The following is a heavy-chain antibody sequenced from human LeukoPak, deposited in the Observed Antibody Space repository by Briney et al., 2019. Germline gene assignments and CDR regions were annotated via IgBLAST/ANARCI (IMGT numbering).Heavy chain of an antibody. V-gene: IGHV4-34*01. Sequence: SKTLSLTCAVYGGSFSGYYWSWIRQPPGKGLEWIGEINHSGSTNYNPSLKSRVTISVDTSKNQFSLKLSSVTAADTAVYYCARASKVATNDYWGQGTLVTVSS. CDR2: INHSGST. D-gene: IGHD5-12*01. J-gene: IGHJ4*02. CDR1: GGSFSGYY. CDR3: ARASKVATNDY.